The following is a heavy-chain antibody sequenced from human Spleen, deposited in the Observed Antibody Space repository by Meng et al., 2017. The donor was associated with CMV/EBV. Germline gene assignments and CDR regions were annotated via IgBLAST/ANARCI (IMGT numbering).Heavy chain of an antibody. D-gene: IGHD6-13*01. Sequence: SGFTFSSYWMSWVRQATGKGLEWVANIKQDGSEKYYVDSVKGRFTISRDNAKNSLYLQMNSLRADDTAVYYCARVEGVAAAGWFDSWGLGTLVTVSS. V-gene: IGHV3-7*01. J-gene: IGHJ5*01. CDR2: IKQDGSEK. CDR1: GFTFSSYW. CDR3: ARVEGVAAAGWFDS.